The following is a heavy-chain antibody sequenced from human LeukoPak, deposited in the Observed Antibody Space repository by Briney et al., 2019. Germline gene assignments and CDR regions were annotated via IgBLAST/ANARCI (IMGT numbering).Heavy chain of an antibody. V-gene: IGHV3-73*01. CDR3: TGNYYGSGSYADFDY. Sequence: GGTLRLSCAASGHTFSGPAMHWVRQASGKGLEWVGRIRSKANSYAPAYAASVKGRFTISRDDSKNTAYLQMVSLTTEDTAVYYCTGNYYGSGSYADFDYWGQGPLVIVSS. D-gene: IGHD3-10*01. J-gene: IGHJ4*02. CDR1: GHTFSGPA. CDR2: IRSKANSYAP.